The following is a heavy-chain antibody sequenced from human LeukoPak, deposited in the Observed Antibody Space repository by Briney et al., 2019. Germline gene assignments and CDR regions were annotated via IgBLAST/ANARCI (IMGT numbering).Heavy chain of an antibody. D-gene: IGHD3-16*01. Sequence: GGSLRLSCAVSGFTFSRNSMNWVRQAPGKGLEWVSSISTSSSYIYYADSVKGRFTISRDNARNSLYLQMNSLRAEDTAVYYCAKDGGQGADYWGQGTLVSVSS. J-gene: IGHJ4*02. CDR2: ISTSSSYI. V-gene: IGHV3-21*01. CDR1: GFTFSRNS. CDR3: AKDGGQGADY.